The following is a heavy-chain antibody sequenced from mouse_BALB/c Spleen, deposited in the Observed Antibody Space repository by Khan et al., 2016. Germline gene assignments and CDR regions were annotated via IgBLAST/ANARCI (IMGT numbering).Heavy chain of an antibody. D-gene: IGHD2-14*01. V-gene: IGHV3-2*02. Sequence: EVQLQESGPGLVKPSQSLSLTCTVTGYSITSDYAWNWIRQFPGNKLEWMGYISYSGSTSYNPSLKSRISITRDTSKNQFFLQLNSVTIEDTATYSCARGNYRYDYAMDYWGQGTSVTVSS. CDR1: GYSITSDYA. J-gene: IGHJ4*01. CDR3: ARGNYRYDYAMDY. CDR2: ISYSGST.